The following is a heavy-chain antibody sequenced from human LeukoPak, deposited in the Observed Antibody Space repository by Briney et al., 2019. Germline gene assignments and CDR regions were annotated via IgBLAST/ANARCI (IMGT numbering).Heavy chain of an antibody. V-gene: IGHV3-11*05. J-gene: IGHJ4*02. D-gene: IGHD4-17*01. CDR3: AKDQPAYGDYVSGAPDY. CDR1: GFTFSDYF. CDR2: ISTSSSYT. Sequence: PGGSLRLSCAASGFTFSDYFMTWIRQAPGKGLEWISYISTSSSYTYYADSVKGRFTISRDNSKNTLYLQMNSLRAEDTAVYYRAKDQPAYGDYVSGAPDYWGQGTLVTVSS.